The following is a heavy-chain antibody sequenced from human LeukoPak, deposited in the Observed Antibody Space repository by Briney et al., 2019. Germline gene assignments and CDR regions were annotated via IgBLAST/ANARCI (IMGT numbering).Heavy chain of an antibody. V-gene: IGHV1-18*01. Sequence: ASVKVSCKASGYIFTKYGVSWVRQAPGQGLEWMGWISAYNGNTNYAQKLQGRATMTTDTSTSTAYMELRSLRSDDTAVYYCARGGDMIGELDYWGQGTLVTVSS. CDR2: ISAYNGNT. D-gene: IGHD3-22*01. CDR3: ARGGDMIGELDY. CDR1: GYIFTKYG. J-gene: IGHJ4*02.